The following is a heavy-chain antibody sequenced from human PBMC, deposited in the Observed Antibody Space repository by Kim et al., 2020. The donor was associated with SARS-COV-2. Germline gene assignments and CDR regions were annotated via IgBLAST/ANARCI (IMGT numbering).Heavy chain of an antibody. J-gene: IGHJ3*02. Sequence: SETLSLTCTVSGGSISSYYWSWIRQPPGKGLEWIGYIYYSGSTNYNPSLKSRVTISVDTSKNQFSLKLSSVTAADTAVYYCAREVMKEDAFDIWGQGTMVTVSS. CDR3: AREVMKEDAFDI. V-gene: IGHV4-59*01. CDR1: GGSISSYY. D-gene: IGHD3-16*01. CDR2: IYYSGST.